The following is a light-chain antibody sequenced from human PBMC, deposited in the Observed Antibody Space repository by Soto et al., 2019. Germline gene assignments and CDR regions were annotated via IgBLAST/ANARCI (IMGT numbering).Light chain of an antibody. J-gene: IGKJ5*01. V-gene: IGKV3-20*01. CDR3: QQYARSTT. Sequence: EIVLTQSPGTLSSSPGERVTLSCRASQSVAGSFLAWYHQKPGQAPRLLMSDASSRASGIPNRFSGSGSGTDFTLTIRRLEPEDFGIYYCQQYARSTTFGQGTRLEIK. CDR1: QSVAGSF. CDR2: DAS.